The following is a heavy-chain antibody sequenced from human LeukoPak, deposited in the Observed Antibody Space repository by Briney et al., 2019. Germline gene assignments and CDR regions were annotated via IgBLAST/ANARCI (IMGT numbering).Heavy chain of an antibody. CDR3: AKWVVRGGEYFDY. J-gene: IGHJ4*02. CDR1: GFTFSSYA. D-gene: IGHD3-10*01. CDR2: ISGSGGST. Sequence: GGSLRLSCAASGFTFSSYAMSWVRQAPGKGLEWVSAISGSGGSTYYADSVKGRFTISRDNSKNTLYLQMNSLRAEDTAVYYRAKWVVRGGEYFDYWGQGTLVTVSS. V-gene: IGHV3-23*01.